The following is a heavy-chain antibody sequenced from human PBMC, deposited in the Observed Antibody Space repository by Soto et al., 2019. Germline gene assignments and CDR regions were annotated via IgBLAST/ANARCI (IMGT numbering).Heavy chain of an antibody. J-gene: IGHJ6*02. D-gene: IGHD3-3*01. CDR1: GGTFSSYA. CDR2: VIPIFGTA. CDR3: ARHGLVITIFGVVTTNDYYYGMDV. V-gene: IGHV1-69*01. Sequence: QVQLVQSGAEVKKPGSSVKVSCKASGGTFSSYAIIWVRQAPGQGLEWMGGVIPIFGTANYAQKFQGRVTITADESTSTADMELSSLRSEDTAVYYCARHGLVITIFGVVTTNDYYYGMDVWGQGTTVTVSS.